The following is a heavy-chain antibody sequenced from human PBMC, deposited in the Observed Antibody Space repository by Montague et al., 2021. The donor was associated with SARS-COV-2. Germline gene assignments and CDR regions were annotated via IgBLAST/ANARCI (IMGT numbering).Heavy chain of an antibody. CDR3: ARHGWGWLRLLRPFDY. CDR1: GGSIGSSTYY. CDR2: IYYSGST. D-gene: IGHD5-12*01. J-gene: IGHJ4*02. Sequence: SETLSLTCTVSGGSIGSSTYYWGWIRQPPGKGLEWIGSIYYSGSTYYNPSLKSRVTISVDTPKNQFSPKLSSVTAADTAVYYCARHGWGWLRLLRPFDYWGQGTLVTVSS. V-gene: IGHV4-39*01.